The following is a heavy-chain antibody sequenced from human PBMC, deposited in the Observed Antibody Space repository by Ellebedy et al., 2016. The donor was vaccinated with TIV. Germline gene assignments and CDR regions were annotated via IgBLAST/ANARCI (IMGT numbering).Heavy chain of an antibody. D-gene: IGHD6-13*01. Sequence: MPSETLSLTCTVSGGPISSSTSYWGWIRQPPGKGLEWIGSIHFSGSTYYNPSLKSRVTISVVTSKKQFSLKLSSVTAADTAVYYCATARRDPYYSGMDVWGQGTTVTVSS. CDR1: GGPISSSTSY. V-gene: IGHV4-39*01. CDR2: IHFSGST. J-gene: IGHJ6*02. CDR3: ATARRDPYYSGMDV.